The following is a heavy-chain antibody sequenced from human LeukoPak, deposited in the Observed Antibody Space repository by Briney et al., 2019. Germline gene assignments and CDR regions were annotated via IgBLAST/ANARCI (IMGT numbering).Heavy chain of an antibody. D-gene: IGHD1-26*01. CDR2: IYYSGTT. Sequence: SETLSLTCTVSSGSISGYYWSWIRQTPGKELEWIGYIYYSGTTNYNPSLNSRVTISLDASNKQLSLTLSSVTAEDTAVYYCASLELIGEKRGAFHTWGQGTMVTVSS. J-gene: IGHJ3*02. CDR1: SGSISGYY. V-gene: IGHV4-59*13. CDR3: ASLELIGEKRGAFHT.